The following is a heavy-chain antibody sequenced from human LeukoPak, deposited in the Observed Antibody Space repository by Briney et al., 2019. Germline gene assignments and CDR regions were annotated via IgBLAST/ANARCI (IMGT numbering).Heavy chain of an antibody. Sequence: SETLSLTCTVSGGSISSSSYYWGWLRHPPGRGLEWIGSIYYSGSHYYNSSLKRRATISVDTSKNQLARKLSSVTAADTAVYYCARLLAATGAYYWGQGTLVTVSS. J-gene: IGHJ4*02. CDR1: GGSISSSSYY. D-gene: IGHD6-13*01. CDR3: ARLLAATGAYY. V-gene: IGHV4-39*01. CDR2: IYYSGSH.